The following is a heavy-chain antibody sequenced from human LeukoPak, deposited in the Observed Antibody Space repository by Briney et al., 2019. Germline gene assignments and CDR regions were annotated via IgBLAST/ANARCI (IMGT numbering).Heavy chain of an antibody. V-gene: IGHV4-34*01. CDR3: ARAHYYGSGSYSDPFDY. Sequence: SETLSLTCAVYGGSFSGYYWSWIRQPPGKGLEWIGEINHSGSTNYSPSLKSRVTISVDTSKNQFSLKLSSVTAADTAVYYCARAHYYGSGSYSDPFDYWGQGTLVTVSS. D-gene: IGHD3-10*01. CDR1: GGSFSGYY. CDR2: INHSGST. J-gene: IGHJ4*02.